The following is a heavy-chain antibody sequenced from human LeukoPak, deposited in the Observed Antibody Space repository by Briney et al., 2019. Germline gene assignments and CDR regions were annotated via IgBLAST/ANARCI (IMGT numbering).Heavy chain of an antibody. V-gene: IGHV3-30*03. CDR3: ARDRSSSWDYYYGMDV. CDR1: GFTFSSYG. CDR2: ISYDGSNK. D-gene: IGHD6-13*01. J-gene: IGHJ6*02. Sequence: PGRSLRLSCAASGFTFSSYGTHWVRQAPGKGLEWVAVISYDGSNKYYADSVKGRFTISRDNAKNSLYLQMNSLRAEDTAVYYCARDRSSSWDYYYGMDVWGQGTTVTVSS.